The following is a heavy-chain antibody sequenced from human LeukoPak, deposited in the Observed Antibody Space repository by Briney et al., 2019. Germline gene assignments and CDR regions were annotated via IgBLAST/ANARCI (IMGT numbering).Heavy chain of an antibody. CDR2: ISWDGGST. D-gene: IGHD5-18*01. CDR1: GFTFDDYT. J-gene: IGHJ4*02. CDR3: AKDSTGGYSYGTFDY. V-gene: IGHV3-43*01. Sequence: PGGSLTLSCAASGFTFDDYTMHWVRQSPGKGLEGVSLISWDGGSTYYADSVKGRFTISRDNSKNSLYLQMNSLRTEDTALYYCAKDSTGGYSYGTFDYWGQGTLVTVSS.